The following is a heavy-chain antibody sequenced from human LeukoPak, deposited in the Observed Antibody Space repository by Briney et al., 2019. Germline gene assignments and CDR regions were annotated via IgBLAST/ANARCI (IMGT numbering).Heavy chain of an antibody. J-gene: IGHJ4*02. V-gene: IGHV1-69*13. CDR2: IIPFYETA. CDR1: GGTFTSYT. Sequence: SVKVSCKTYGGTFTSYTISWVRQAPGQGLEWMGGIIPFYETANYAQKFQGRVTITADESTNTAYMELSSLRSEDTALYYCARDGTYYYDTSGPRHLYYWGQGALVTVSS. D-gene: IGHD3-22*01. CDR3: ARDGTYYYDTSGPRHLYY.